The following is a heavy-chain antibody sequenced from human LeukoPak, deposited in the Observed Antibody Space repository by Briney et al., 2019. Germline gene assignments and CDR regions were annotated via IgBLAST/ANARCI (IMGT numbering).Heavy chain of an antibody. D-gene: IGHD5-18*01. CDR1: GFTFSSYS. CDR2: ISSSSSYI. Sequence: GGSLRLSCAASGFTFSSYSMNWVRQAPGKGLEWVSSISSSSSYIYYADSVKGRFTISRDNAKNSLYLQMNSLRAEDTAVYYCARDGRTDTAMVYYFDYWGQGTLVTASS. J-gene: IGHJ4*02. V-gene: IGHV3-21*01. CDR3: ARDGRTDTAMVYYFDY.